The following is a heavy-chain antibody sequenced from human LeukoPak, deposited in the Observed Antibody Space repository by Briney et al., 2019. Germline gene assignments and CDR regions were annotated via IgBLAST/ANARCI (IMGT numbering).Heavy chain of an antibody. CDR1: GYTFTVYY. CDR2: INPNSGGT. Sequence: ASVTVSFKASGYTFTVYYMHWVRQAPGQAREWMGWINPNSGGTNYAQKFQGRVTITRDTSISTAYMELSRLRSDDTAVYYCATLAVAGDFDYWGEGTLVTVSS. J-gene: IGHJ4*02. D-gene: IGHD6-19*01. CDR3: ATLAVAGDFDY. V-gene: IGHV1-2*02.